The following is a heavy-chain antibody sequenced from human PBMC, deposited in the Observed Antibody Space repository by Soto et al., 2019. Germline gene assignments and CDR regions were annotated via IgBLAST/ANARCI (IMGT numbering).Heavy chain of an antibody. V-gene: IGHV3-30-3*01. CDR2: ISYDGSNK. CDR3: ARGGNYYDSSGYPTEVDENPVYYFDY. CDR1: GFTFSSYA. D-gene: IGHD3-22*01. J-gene: IGHJ4*02. Sequence: GGSLRLSCAASGFTFSSYAMHWVRQAPGKGLEWVAVISYDGSNKYYADSVKGRFTISRDNSKNTLYLQMNSLRAEDTAVYYCARGGNYYDSSGYPTEVDENPVYYFDYWAQGTLVTVSS.